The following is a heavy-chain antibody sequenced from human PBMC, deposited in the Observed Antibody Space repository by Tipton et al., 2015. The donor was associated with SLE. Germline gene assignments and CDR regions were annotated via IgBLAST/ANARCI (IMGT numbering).Heavy chain of an antibody. V-gene: IGHV3-30*18. Sequence: RSLRLSCAASGFTFSSYGMYWVRQAPGKGLEWVAVIWYDGSNKYYADSVKGRFTISRDNSKNTLYLQMNSLRAEDTVVYYCAKDGGSYHYYGMDVWGQGTTVTVSS. CDR2: IWYDGSNK. CDR3: AKDGGSYHYYGMDV. CDR1: GFTFSSYG. D-gene: IGHD1-26*01. J-gene: IGHJ6*02.